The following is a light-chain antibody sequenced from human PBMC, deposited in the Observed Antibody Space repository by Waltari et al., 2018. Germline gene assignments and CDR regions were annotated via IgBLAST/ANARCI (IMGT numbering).Light chain of an antibody. CDR2: GAS. J-gene: IGKJ1*01. CDR1: QSVVYSSNNKNY. Sequence: DIVMTQSPDSLAVSLVERATINCKSSQSVVYSSNNKNYLAWYQKKPGQPPKLLIYGASTRESGFPDRFSGSGSGTGFTLTISSLQAEDVAVYYCQQYYSTPWTFGQGTKVEIK. V-gene: IGKV4-1*01. CDR3: QQYYSTPWT.